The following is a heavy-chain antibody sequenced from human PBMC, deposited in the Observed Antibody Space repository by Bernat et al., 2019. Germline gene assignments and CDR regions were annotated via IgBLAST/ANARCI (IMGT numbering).Heavy chain of an antibody. CDR1: GFTFDDYA. Sequence: EVQLVESGGGLVQPARSLRLSCAASGFTFDDYAMHWVRQAPGKGLEWVSGISWNSGSIGYADSVKGRFTISRDNAKNSLYLQMNSLRAEDTALYYCAKEDGGPIDYWGQGTLVTVSS. D-gene: IGHD3-10*01. CDR3: AKEDGGPIDY. V-gene: IGHV3-9*01. J-gene: IGHJ4*02. CDR2: ISWNSGSI.